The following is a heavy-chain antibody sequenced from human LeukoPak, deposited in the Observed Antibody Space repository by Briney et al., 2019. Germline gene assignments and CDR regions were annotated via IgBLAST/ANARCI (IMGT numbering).Heavy chain of an antibody. Sequence: SETLSLTCTVSGGSISSGGYYWSWIRQHPGRGLEWIVYIYYSGSTYYNPSLKSRVTISVDTSKNQFSLKLSSVTAADTAVYYCAREGPGYCSSTSCLQRGGMDVWGQGTTVTVSS. CDR1: GGSISSGGYY. CDR3: AREGPGYCSSTSCLQRGGMDV. D-gene: IGHD2-2*01. V-gene: IGHV4-31*03. J-gene: IGHJ6*02. CDR2: IYYSGST.